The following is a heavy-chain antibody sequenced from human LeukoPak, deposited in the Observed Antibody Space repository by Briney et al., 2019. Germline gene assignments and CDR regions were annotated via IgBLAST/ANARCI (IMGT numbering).Heavy chain of an antibody. V-gene: IGHV3-21*03. Sequence: GGSLRLSCAASGFTFSSYSMNWVRQAPGKVLEWVSSISSSSYIYYADSVKGRFTISRDNAKNSLYLQMNSLRAEDTAVYYCARDGPRGYYYVDYWGQGTLVTVSS. D-gene: IGHD3-22*01. J-gene: IGHJ4*02. CDR1: GFTFSSYS. CDR2: ISSSSYI. CDR3: ARDGPRGYYYVDY.